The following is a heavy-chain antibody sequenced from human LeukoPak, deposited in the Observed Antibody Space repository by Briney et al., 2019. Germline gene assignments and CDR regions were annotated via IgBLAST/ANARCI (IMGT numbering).Heavy chain of an antibody. J-gene: IGHJ6*03. CDR3: ARHKSGRVTTYYYYYMDV. CDR1: GGSISSYY. Sequence: PSGTLSLTCTVSGGSISSYYWSWIRQPPGKGLEWIGYIYYSGSTNYNPSLKSRVTISVDTSKNQFSLKLSSVTAADTAVYYCARHKSGRVTTYYYYYMDVWGKGTTVTVSS. V-gene: IGHV4-59*08. D-gene: IGHD4-17*01. CDR2: IYYSGST.